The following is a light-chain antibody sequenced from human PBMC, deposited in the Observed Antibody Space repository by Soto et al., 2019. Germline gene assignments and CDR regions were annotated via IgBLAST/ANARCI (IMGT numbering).Light chain of an antibody. Sequence: IVLTQSPGTLSLSPGERSTLSCRASPIVSSSYLAWYQQKPVNAPMLLTYGASSKATGIPDRFSSRGSRTDFTIAISKLETDYFAVYYCQQYGSSFAVGPVTKVDSK. CDR2: GAS. J-gene: IGKJ3*01. CDR3: QQYGSSFA. CDR1: PIVSSSY. V-gene: IGKV3-20*01.